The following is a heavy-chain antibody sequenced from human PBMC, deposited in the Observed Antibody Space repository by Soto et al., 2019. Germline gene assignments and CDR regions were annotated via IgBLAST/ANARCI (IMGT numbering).Heavy chain of an antibody. CDR2: ISAYSGNT. CDR3: ARVLLGFQKDRIHPTPPHNDAFDI. V-gene: IGHV1-18*01. J-gene: IGHJ3*02. CDR1: GYTFTSYG. Sequence: ASVKVSCKASGYTFTSYGISWVRQAPGQGLEWMGWISAYSGNTNYAQKLQGRVNMTTDTSTSTAYMELRSLRSDDTAVYYCARVLLGFQKDRIHPTPPHNDAFDIWGQGTMVTVSS.